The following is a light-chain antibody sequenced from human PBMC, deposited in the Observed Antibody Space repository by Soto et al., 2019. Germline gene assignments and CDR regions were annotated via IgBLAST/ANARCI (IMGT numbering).Light chain of an antibody. Sequence: EIVLTQSPATLSVSPGERATLSCRASQSVTSSLAWFQQKPGQAPRLLIYDVSRRATAIPARFSGSGSGTEFTLTFSRLEPEDFAVYDCEYYGTSITFGGGTKVDIK. CDR3: EYYGTSIT. CDR1: QSVTSS. J-gene: IGKJ4*01. CDR2: DVS. V-gene: IGKV3-20*01.